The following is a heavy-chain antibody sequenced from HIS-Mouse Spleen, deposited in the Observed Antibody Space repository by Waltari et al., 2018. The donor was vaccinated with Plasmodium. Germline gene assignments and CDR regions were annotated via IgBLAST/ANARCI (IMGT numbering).Heavy chain of an antibody. V-gene: IGHV4-34*01. CDR1: GGSFSGYY. Sequence: QVQLQQWGAGLLKPSETLSLTCAVSGGSFSGYYWSLIRQPPGKGLEWIGEINPSGSTNYNPSLKRRVTISVDTSKNQFSLKLSSVTAADTAVYYCASSGSGSYYYWGQGTLVTVSS. D-gene: IGHD3-10*01. CDR2: INPSGST. J-gene: IGHJ4*02. CDR3: ASSGSGSYYY.